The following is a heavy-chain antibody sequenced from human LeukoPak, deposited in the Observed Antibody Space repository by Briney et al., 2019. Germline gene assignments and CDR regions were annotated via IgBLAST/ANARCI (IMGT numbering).Heavy chain of an antibody. J-gene: IGHJ4*02. CDR2: ISYDGSNK. D-gene: IGHD5-24*01. V-gene: IGHV3-30-3*01. CDR1: GFTFSSYA. Sequence: PGGSLRLSCAASGFTFSSYAMHWVRQAPGKGLEWVAVISYDGSNKYYADSVKGRFTISRDNSKNTLYLQMNSLRAEDTAVYYCAKGGIEMATIQGLFFYWGQGTLVTVSS. CDR3: AKGGIEMATIQGLFFY.